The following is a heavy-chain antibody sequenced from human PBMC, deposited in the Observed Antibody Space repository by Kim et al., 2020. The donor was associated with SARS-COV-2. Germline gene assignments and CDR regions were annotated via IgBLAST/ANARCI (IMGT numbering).Heavy chain of an antibody. CDR1: GFTFSDYY. Sequence: GGSLRLSCAASGFTFSDYYMSWIRQAPGKGLEWVSYISSSGSTIYYADSVKGRFTISRDNAKNSLYLQMNSLRAEDTAVYYCARDGMYDSSGNARKDFDYRGQGTLVTVSS. J-gene: IGHJ4*02. D-gene: IGHD3-22*01. CDR3: ARDGMYDSSGNARKDFDY. CDR2: ISSSGSTI. V-gene: IGHV3-11*01.